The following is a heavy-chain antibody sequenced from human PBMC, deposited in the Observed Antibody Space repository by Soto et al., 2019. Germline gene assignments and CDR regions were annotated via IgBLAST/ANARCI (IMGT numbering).Heavy chain of an antibody. J-gene: IGHJ6*02. CDR3: ARGTYSSSSGRYYYYGMDV. Sequence: SQTLSLTCAISGDSVSINSAAWNWIRQSPSRGLEWLGRTYYRSKWYNDYAVSVKSRITINPDTSKNQFSLQLNSVTPEDTAVYYCARGTYSSSSGRYYYYGMDVWGQGTTVTVSS. D-gene: IGHD6-6*01. CDR2: TYYRSKWYN. CDR1: GDSVSINSAA. V-gene: IGHV6-1*01.